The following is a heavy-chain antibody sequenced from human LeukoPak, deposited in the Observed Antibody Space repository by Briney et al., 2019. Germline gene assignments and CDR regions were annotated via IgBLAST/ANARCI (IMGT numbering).Heavy chain of an antibody. CDR1: GGSITSYY. D-gene: IGHD4-23*01. J-gene: IGHJ4*02. CDR3: ARHADYGGYLDY. V-gene: IGHV4-59*08. Sequence: SETLSLTCTVSGGSITSYYWSWIRQPPGKGLEWIGYIYYSGSTNYNPSLKSRVTVSVDTSKSQFSLRLTSVTAADMAVYYCARHADYGGYLDYWGQGTLVTVSS. CDR2: IYYSGST.